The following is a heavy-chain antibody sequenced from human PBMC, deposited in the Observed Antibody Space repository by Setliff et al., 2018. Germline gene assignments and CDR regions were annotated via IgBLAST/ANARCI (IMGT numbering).Heavy chain of an antibody. CDR3: AMSLVGATYSVYFDY. V-gene: IGHV5-51*01. D-gene: IGHD1-26*01. J-gene: IGHJ4*02. Sequence: GESLKISCKGSGYSFSNFWIGWVRQMPGKGLEWMGIIYPGDSHTRYSPSFQGQVTMSADKSINTAYLRWSNLKASDTAIYYCAMSLVGATYSVYFDYWGQGALVTVSS. CDR2: IYPGDSHT. CDR1: GYSFSNFW.